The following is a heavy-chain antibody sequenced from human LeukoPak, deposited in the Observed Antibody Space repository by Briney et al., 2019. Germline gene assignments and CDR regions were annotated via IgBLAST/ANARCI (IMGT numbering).Heavy chain of an antibody. CDR3: VRESTIEVAGSDAFDI. V-gene: IGHV1-8*02. CDR1: GYIFTSYD. D-gene: IGHD6-19*01. CDR2: VNPNNGNT. Sequence: ASAKVSCKASGYIFTSYDINWVRQATGQGLEWMGWVNPNNGNTGFAQKFQGRVTMSRNTSISTAYMELRSLRSEDTAVYYCVRESTIEVAGSDAFDIWGQGTKVIVSS. J-gene: IGHJ3*02.